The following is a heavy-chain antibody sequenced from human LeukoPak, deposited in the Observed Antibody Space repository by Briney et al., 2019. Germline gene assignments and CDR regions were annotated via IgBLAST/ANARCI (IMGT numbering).Heavy chain of an antibody. CDR2: IPGSGDST. Sequence: SGGSLRLSCAASGFTFSSYAMSWVRQAPGKGLEWVSAIPGSGDSTNYADSLKGRFTNSRDNCKNSLYLQMNSVRAEDTAVYYCAKRSGVSYGYFDYWGQGTLVTVSS. V-gene: IGHV3-23*01. D-gene: IGHD1-26*01. J-gene: IGHJ4*02. CDR1: GFTFSSYA. CDR3: AKRSGVSYGYFDY.